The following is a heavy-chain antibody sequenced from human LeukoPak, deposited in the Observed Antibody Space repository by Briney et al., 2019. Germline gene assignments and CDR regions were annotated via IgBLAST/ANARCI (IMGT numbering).Heavy chain of an antibody. Sequence: SETLSLTCTVSGGSISAYYWAWIRQPPGKGLECLGYIYYSGSTNYNPSLKSRVTISVDTSKNQFSLKLSSVTAADTAVYYCARAEYSSPPGFDPWGQGTLVTVSS. D-gene: IGHD6-6*01. CDR2: IYYSGST. CDR3: ARAEYSSPPGFDP. CDR1: GGSISAYY. V-gene: IGHV4-59*01. J-gene: IGHJ5*02.